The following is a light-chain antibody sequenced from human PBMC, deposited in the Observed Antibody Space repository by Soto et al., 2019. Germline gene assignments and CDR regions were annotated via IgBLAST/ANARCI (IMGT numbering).Light chain of an antibody. Sequence: DIVMTQSPSTLSVSPGERATLSCRASLPITTNLAWYQQRPGQALRLLIYGASTRASGIPARFSGSGSGTEFTLTISSLQSEDFAVYYCQQYNNWRQTFGQGTKVDIK. CDR1: LPITTN. J-gene: IGKJ1*01. CDR2: GAS. CDR3: QQYNNWRQT. V-gene: IGKV3-15*01.